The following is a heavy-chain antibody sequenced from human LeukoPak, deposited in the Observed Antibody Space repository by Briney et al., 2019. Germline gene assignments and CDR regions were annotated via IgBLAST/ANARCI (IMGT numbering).Heavy chain of an antibody. J-gene: IGHJ6*03. CDR2: IYYSGST. CDR3: ARVTGGYYYYYYYMDV. CDR1: GGSISSSSYY. V-gene: IGHV4-39*07. Sequence: SETLSLTCTVSGGSISSSSYYWGWIRQPPGKGLEWIGSIYYSGSTYYNPSLKSRVTISVDTSKNQFSLKLISVTAADTAVYYCARVTGGYYYYYYYMDVWGKGTTVTVFS. D-gene: IGHD3-10*01.